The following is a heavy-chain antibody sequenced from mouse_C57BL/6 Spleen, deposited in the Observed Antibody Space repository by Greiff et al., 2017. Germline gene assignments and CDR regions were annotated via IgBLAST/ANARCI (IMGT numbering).Heavy chain of an antibody. CDR3: ARYDGPRNFDD. V-gene: IGHV5-17*01. CDR2: ISSGSSTI. CDR1: GFTFSDYG. J-gene: IGHJ1*03. D-gene: IGHD2-3*01. Sequence: EVQLVESGGGLVKPGGSLKLSCAASGFTFSDYGMHWVRQAPEKGLEWVAYISSGSSTIYYADTVKGRFTISRDNAKNTLFLQMTSLRYEDTAMYSGARYDGPRNFDDWGKGTTVTVSA.